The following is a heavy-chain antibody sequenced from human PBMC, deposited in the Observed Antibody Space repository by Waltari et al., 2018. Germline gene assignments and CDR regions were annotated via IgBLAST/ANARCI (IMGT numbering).Heavy chain of an antibody. CDR1: GFTFSSYS. Sequence: QVQLVESGGGVVQPGTSLRLSCAASGFTFSSYSMHWVRQAPGKGLEWGAVISYDGNEKYYADYVKGRFTISRDSSKNTVYLQMSSLRGEDTAIYSCARASSTYYYDTSGYYYNSGFDYWGQGTLVTVSS. D-gene: IGHD3-22*01. CDR2: ISYDGNEK. J-gene: IGHJ4*02. V-gene: IGHV3-30*04. CDR3: ARASSTYYYDTSGYYYNSGFDY.